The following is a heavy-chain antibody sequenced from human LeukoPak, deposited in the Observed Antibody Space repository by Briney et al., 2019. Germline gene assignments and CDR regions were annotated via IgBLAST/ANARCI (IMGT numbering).Heavy chain of an antibody. CDR1: GFTFSSFG. D-gene: IGHD6-19*01. Sequence: GGSLRLSCAASGFTFSSFGMSWVRQAPGKGLEWVSAISGSGGSTYYAGSVKGRFTISRDNSKNTLYLQMNSLRAEDTAVYYCAKVHSSGWSYNLDYWGQGTLVTVSS. V-gene: IGHV3-23*01. CDR2: ISGSGGST. J-gene: IGHJ4*02. CDR3: AKVHSSGWSYNLDY.